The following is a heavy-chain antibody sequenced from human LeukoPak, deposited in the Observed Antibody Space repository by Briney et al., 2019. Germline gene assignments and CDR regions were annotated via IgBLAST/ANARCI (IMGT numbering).Heavy chain of an antibody. J-gene: IGHJ2*01. CDR2: IYYSGST. D-gene: IGHD6-19*01. V-gene: IGHV4-39*07. CDR1: GGSISSSSYY. CDR3: ARSEPGYSSGWYKTNWYFDL. Sequence: PSETLSLTCTVSGGSISSSSYYWGWIRQPPGKGLEWIGSIYYSGSTYYNPSLKSRVTISVDTSKNRFSLKLSSVTAADTAVYYCARSEPGYSSGWYKTNWYFDLWGRGTLVTVSS.